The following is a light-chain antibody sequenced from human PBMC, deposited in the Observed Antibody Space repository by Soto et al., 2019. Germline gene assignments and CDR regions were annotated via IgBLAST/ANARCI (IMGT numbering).Light chain of an antibody. CDR2: DAS. Sequence: DIQMTQSPSTLSASVGDRVTITCRASQSISSWLAWYQQKPGKAPKLLIYDASSLESGVPSRFSGSGSGTEFTLTISSLQPDDCATYYCQQYNSYSPLTFGGGPKVEIK. V-gene: IGKV1-5*01. CDR3: QQYNSYSPLT. J-gene: IGKJ4*01. CDR1: QSISSW.